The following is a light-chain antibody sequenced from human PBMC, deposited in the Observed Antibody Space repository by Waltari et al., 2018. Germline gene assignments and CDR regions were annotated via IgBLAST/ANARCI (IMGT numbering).Light chain of an antibody. CDR3: QQYDGSVVT. CDR1: QYITGSW. CDR2: AAS. J-gene: IGKJ4*01. Sequence: EIVLTQSPGTLSLSPGERVNLSRSASQYITGSWIPWYHQKPGQAPSLLRLAASSRAPGVPDRFSGSGSGTDFTLTISRLEPEDSAVYYCQQYDGSVVTFGGGTKVEIK. V-gene: IGKV3-20*01.